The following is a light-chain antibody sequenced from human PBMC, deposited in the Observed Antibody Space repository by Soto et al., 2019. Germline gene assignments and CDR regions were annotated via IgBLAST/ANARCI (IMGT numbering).Light chain of an antibody. CDR2: GNS. J-gene: IGLJ2*01. CDR1: RSNIGAGYD. V-gene: IGLV1-40*01. CDR3: QSYDSSLRFVV. Sequence: QSVLTQTPSVSGAPGQRVTISCTGSRSNIGAGYDVHWYQQLPGTAPKLLISGNSNRPSGVPDRFSGSKSGTSASLAITGLQPDDEADYYCQSYDSSLRFVVFGGVTKLTVL.